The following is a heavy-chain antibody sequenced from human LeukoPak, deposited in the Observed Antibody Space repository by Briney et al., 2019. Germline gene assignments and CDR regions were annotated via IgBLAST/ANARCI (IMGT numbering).Heavy chain of an antibody. CDR1: GYSFTSYW. Sequence: GESLKISCKGSGYSFTSYWIGWVRQMPGKGLEWMGIIYPGDSDTRYSPSFQGQVTISADKSISTAYLQWSSLKASDTAMYYCARHLSSGWDPMAVAFDIWGQGTMVTVSS. CDR2: IYPGDSDT. V-gene: IGHV5-51*01. CDR3: ARHLSSGWDPMAVAFDI. D-gene: IGHD6-19*01. J-gene: IGHJ3*02.